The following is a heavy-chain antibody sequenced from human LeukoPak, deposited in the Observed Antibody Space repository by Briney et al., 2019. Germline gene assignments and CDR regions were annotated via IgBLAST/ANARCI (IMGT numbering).Heavy chain of an antibody. CDR2: ISYDGSNK. J-gene: IGHJ4*02. CDR3: AKNPTAMVTYYFDY. D-gene: IGHD5-18*01. Sequence: QAGGSLRLSCAASGFTFSSYGMHWVRQAPGKGLEWVAVISYDGSNKYYADSVKGRFTISRDNSKNTLCLQMNSLRAEDTAVYYCAKNPTAMVTYYFDYWGQGTLVTVSS. CDR1: GFTFSSYG. V-gene: IGHV3-30*18.